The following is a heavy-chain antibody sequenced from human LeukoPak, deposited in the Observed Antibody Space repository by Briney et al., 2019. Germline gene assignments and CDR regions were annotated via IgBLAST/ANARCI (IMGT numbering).Heavy chain of an antibody. J-gene: IGHJ3*02. CDR3: AKDAKTYYYDSSGYPSGAFDI. D-gene: IGHD3-22*01. Sequence: GGSLRLSCAASGFTFSSYGMSWVRQAPGKGLEWVSAISGSGGSTYYADSVKGRFTISRDNSKNTLYLQMNSLRAEDTAVYYCAKDAKTYYYDSSGYPSGAFDIWGQGTMVTVSS. CDR2: ISGSGGST. CDR1: GFTFSSYG. V-gene: IGHV3-23*01.